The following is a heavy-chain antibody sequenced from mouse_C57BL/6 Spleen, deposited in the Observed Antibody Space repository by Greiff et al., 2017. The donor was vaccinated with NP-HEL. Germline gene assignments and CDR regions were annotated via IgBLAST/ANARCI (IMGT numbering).Heavy chain of an antibody. CDR1: GYTFTDYE. J-gene: IGHJ3*01. CDR2: IDPETGGT. CDR3: TRWGTVPPLAY. D-gene: IGHD1-1*01. V-gene: IGHV1-15*01. Sequence: QVHVKQSGAELVRPGASVTLSCKASGYTFTDYEMHWVKQTPVHGLEWIGAIDPETGGTAYNQKFKGKAILTADKSSSTAYMELHSLTSEDSAVYYCTRWGTVPPLAYWGQGTLVTVSA.